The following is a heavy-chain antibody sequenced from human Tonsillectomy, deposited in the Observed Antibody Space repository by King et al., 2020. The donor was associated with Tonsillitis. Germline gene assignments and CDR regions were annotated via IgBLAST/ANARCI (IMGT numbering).Heavy chain of an antibody. D-gene: IGHD2-15*01. Sequence: QLVQSGGGLVQPGRSLRLSCADSGIILHVHTVHWLRLRSGKGLEWVGGMSWIVGGPAYADSVKGRFTISRDNADNSLYLQMDSLRPEDTALYYCVKETSTGGHDYWGQGTLVTVSS. CDR3: VKETSTGGHDY. CDR2: MSWIVGGP. CDR1: GIILHVHT. V-gene: IGHV3-9*01. J-gene: IGHJ4*02.